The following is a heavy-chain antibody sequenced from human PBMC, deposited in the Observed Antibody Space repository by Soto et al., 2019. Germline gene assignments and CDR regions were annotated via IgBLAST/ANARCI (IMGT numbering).Heavy chain of an antibody. Sequence: QVQLVQSGAEVKKPGASVKVSCKASGYTFTNYAIHWVRQAPGQRLEWMGWINAGSGNTKYSQRFEGRVSITRDTSASTAYMEVSSLTSEDTAVYYCVQGASTAHQPLDSWGQGVLVTVSS. V-gene: IGHV1-3*01. J-gene: IGHJ4*02. CDR2: INAGSGNT. CDR3: VQGASTAHQPLDS. D-gene: IGHD1-26*01. CDR1: GYTFTNYA.